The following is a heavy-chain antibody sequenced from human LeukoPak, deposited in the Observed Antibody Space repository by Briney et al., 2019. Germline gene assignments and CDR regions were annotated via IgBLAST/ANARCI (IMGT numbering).Heavy chain of an antibody. CDR1: GFTFSNYA. CDR2: INAGGDNT. CDR3: AKDWGYASGTYYTL. V-gene: IGHV3-23*01. J-gene: IGHJ4*02. D-gene: IGHD3-10*01. Sequence: GGSLRLSCAASGFTFSNYAMSWVRQAPGKGLEWVSTINAGGDNTYYADSVKGRFTISRDNSKSTLYLQMNSLRAEDTAVYYCAKDWGYASGTYYTLWGQGTLVTVSS.